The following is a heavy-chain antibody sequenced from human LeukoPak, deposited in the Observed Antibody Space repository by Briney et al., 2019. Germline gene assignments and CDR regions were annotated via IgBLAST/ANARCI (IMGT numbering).Heavy chain of an antibody. CDR1: GFTFSTYV. J-gene: IGHJ4*02. CDR3: AREGALPGRQGTLVY. V-gene: IGHV3-33*01. D-gene: IGHD1-14*01. Sequence: GGSLRLSCAASGFTFSTYVMHWVRQAPGKGLEWVAVIWYDGYDGANKHYADSVKGRFTISRDNSKNTLYLQMNSVRAEDKAVYYCAREGALPGRQGTLVYWGQGTLVTVS. CDR2: IWYDGYDGANK.